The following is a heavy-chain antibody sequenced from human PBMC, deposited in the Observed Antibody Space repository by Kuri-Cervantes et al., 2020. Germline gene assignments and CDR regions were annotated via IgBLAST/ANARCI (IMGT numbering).Heavy chain of an antibody. J-gene: IGHJ4*02. CDR3: AKPRDYYGSGLDY. CDR1: GFTFSSYA. V-gene: IGHV3-33*06. Sequence: GESLKISCAASGFTFSSYAMHWVRQAPGKGLEWVAVIWHDGGNENYADSVKGRFTISRDDSMNTLYLQMNSLRAEDTAVYYCAKPRDYYGSGLDYWGQGTLVTVSS. D-gene: IGHD3-10*01. CDR2: IWHDGGNE.